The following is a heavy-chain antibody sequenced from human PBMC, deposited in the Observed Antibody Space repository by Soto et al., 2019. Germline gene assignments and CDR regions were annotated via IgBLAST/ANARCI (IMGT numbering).Heavy chain of an antibody. J-gene: IGHJ4*02. Sequence: SETLSLTCTVSGGSFSGYFRTWIRQPPGKGLEWLAEINHSGITNYNPSVESRVSMSVDTSKNQFSPRLYSVTAADTAVYYCVRGPYNYNSRYFDYWGQGTLVTVSS. CDR2: INHSGIT. D-gene: IGHD1-1*01. CDR3: VRGPYNYNSRYFDY. V-gene: IGHV4-34*01. CDR1: GGSFSGYF.